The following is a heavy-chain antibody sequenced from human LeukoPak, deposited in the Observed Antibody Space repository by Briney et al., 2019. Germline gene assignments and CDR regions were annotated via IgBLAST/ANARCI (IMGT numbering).Heavy chain of an antibody. J-gene: IGHJ3*02. CDR3: ARNKFDAFDI. CDR1: GGSLSSGSYY. V-gene: IGHV4-61*01. CDR2: IYYSGST. D-gene: IGHD2/OR15-2a*01. Sequence: KSSETLSLTCTVSGGSLSSGSYYWSWIRQPPGKGLEWIGYIYYSGSTNYNPSLKSRVTISVDTSKNQFSLKLSSVTAADTAVYYCARNKFDAFDIWGQGTMVTVSS.